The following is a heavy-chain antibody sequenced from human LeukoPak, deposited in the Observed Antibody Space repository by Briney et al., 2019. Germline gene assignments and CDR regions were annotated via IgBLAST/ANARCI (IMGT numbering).Heavy chain of an antibody. CDR2: IIPIFGTA. CDR1: GGTFSSYA. Sequence: SVKVSCKASGGTFSSYAISWVRQAPEQGLEWMGGIIPIFGTANYAQKFQGRVTITADESTSTAYMELSSLRSEDTAVYYCARVRAVGATTSRAFDIWGQGTMVTVSS. V-gene: IGHV1-69*01. CDR3: ARVRAVGATTSRAFDI. D-gene: IGHD1-26*01. J-gene: IGHJ3*02.